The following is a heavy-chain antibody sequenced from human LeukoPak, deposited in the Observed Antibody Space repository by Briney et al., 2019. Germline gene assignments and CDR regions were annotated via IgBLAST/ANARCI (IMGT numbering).Heavy chain of an antibody. Sequence: GGSLRLSCAASGFTFDDYAMHWVRQAPGKGLEWVSGISWNSGSIGYADSVKGRFTISRDNAKNSLYLQMNSLRAEDMALYYCAREGGEAFDIWGQGTMVTVSS. D-gene: IGHD1-26*01. CDR1: GFTFDDYA. CDR3: AREGGEAFDI. V-gene: IGHV3-9*03. CDR2: ISWNSGSI. J-gene: IGHJ3*02.